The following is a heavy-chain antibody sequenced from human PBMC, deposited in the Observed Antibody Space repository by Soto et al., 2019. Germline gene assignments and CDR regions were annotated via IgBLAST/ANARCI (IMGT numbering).Heavy chain of an antibody. J-gene: IGHJ5*02. CDR3: AKPRWPLVVVVPAPNWFDP. CDR2: ISGSGGST. D-gene: IGHD2-2*01. CDR1: GFTFSSYA. Sequence: GGSLRLSCAASGFTFSSYAMSWVRQAPGKGLEWVSAISGSGGSTYYADSVKGRFTISRDNSKNTLYLQMNSLRAEDTAVYYCAKPRWPLVVVVPAPNWFDPWGQGTLVTVSS. V-gene: IGHV3-23*01.